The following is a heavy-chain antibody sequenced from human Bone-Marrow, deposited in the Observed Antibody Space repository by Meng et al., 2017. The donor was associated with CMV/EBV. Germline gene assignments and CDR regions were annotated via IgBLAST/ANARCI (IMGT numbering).Heavy chain of an antibody. CDR3: ARGRWSTVTYEVFRYFEL. CDR2: TFHTGSS. CDR1: GGSTGNDGHF. D-gene: IGHD3-22*01. J-gene: IGHJ2*01. V-gene: IGHV4-30-4*02. Sequence: SETLSLTCTVTGGSTGNDGHFCSWIRQRPGQGLEWIGNTFHTGSSYYDPSLEGRISISLLDPPRTRSSLKLSSVTVADTAVYYGARGRWSTVTYEVFRYFELWGRGTLVTVSS.